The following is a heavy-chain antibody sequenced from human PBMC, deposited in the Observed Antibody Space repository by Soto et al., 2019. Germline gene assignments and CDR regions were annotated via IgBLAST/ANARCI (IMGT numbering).Heavy chain of an antibody. CDR3: ARESPYYYDSSGYSGYGAFDI. CDR2: IYHSGST. D-gene: IGHD3-22*01. Sequence: TLSLTCAVSGGSISSGGYSWSWIRQPPGKGLEWIGYIYHSGSTYYNPSLKSRVTISVDRSKNQFSLKLSSVTAADTAVYYCARESPYYYDSSGYSGYGAFDIWGQGXMVTV. V-gene: IGHV4-30-2*01. J-gene: IGHJ3*02. CDR1: GGSISSGGYS.